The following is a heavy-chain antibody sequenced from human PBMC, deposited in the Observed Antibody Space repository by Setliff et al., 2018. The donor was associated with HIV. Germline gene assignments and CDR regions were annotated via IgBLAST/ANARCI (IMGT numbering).Heavy chain of an antibody. D-gene: IGHD2-21*01. J-gene: IGHJ4*02. CDR2: INAGNGNT. Sequence: ASVKVSCKASGYTFTNYGISWVRQAPGQRLEWMGWINAGNGNTKYSQKFQGRVTITRDTSASTAYMELRSLRSDDTAVYYCARLSIPAYWGQGTLVTVS. CDR3: ARLSIPAY. CDR1: GYTFTNYG. V-gene: IGHV1-3*01.